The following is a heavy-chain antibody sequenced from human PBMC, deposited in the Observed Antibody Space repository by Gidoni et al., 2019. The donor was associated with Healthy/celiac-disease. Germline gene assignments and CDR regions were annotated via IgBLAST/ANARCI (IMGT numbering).Heavy chain of an antibody. CDR3: ASTRGYDILSPLGY. CDR1: GDTFSSYA. V-gene: IGHV1-69*01. J-gene: IGHJ4*02. Sequence: QVQLVQSGAEVKTPGSSVTVSCKASGDTFSSYAISWVRQAPGQGFEWMGEILPIVGTVKYAQKFQVRVTMTADESTSTAYMELSSLRSDDTAVYYCASTRGYDILSPLGYWGQGTLLTVAS. CDR2: ILPIVGTV. D-gene: IGHD3-9*01.